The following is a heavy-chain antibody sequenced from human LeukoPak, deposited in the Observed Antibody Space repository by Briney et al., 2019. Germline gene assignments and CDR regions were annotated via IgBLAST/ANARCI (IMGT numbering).Heavy chain of an antibody. J-gene: IGHJ4*02. CDR1: GYTFTTYD. D-gene: IGHD1-26*01. Sequence: ASVKVSCKASGYTFTTYDITWVRQATGQGLEWMGWMNPNSGNTAYAQKFQGRVTITRNTSISTAYMELSSLRSEDTAVYYCARVKWELLALDYWGQGTLVTVSS. CDR3: ARVKWELLALDY. V-gene: IGHV1-8*03. CDR2: MNPNSGNT.